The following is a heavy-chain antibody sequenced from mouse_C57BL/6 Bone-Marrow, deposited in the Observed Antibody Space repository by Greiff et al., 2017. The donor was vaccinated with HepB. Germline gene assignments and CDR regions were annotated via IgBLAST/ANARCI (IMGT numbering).Heavy chain of an antibody. D-gene: IGHD2-1*01. CDR2: IWSGGST. V-gene: IGHV2-2*01. CDR1: GFSLTSYG. CDR3: ARRGGYGNYYYAMDY. J-gene: IGHJ4*01. Sequence: QVQLQQSGPGLVQPSQSLSITCTVSGFSLTSYGVHWVRQSPGKGLEWLGVIWSGGSTDYNAAFISRLSISKDNSNSQVFFKMNSLQADDTAIYYCARRGGYGNYYYAMDYWGQGTSVTVSS.